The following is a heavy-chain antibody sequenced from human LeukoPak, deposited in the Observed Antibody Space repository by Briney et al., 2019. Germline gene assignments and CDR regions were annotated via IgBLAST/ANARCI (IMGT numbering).Heavy chain of an antibody. J-gene: IGHJ5*02. CDR3: ARHLPVGATVDP. D-gene: IGHD1-26*01. Sequence: GSLRLSCAASGFTFSSYEMNWVRQAPGKGLEWIGEINHSGSTNYNPSLKSRVTISVDTSKNQFSLKLSSVTAADTAVYYCARHLPVGATVDPWGQGTLVTVSS. CDR2: INHSGST. V-gene: IGHV4-34*01. CDR1: GFTFSSYE.